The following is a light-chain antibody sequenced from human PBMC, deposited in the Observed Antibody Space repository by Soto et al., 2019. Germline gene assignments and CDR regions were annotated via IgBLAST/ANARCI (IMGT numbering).Light chain of an antibody. Sequence: EIVLTQSPGTLSLSPGERATLSCRASQSISTTYLAWYQQKPGQAPRLLIYGASSRATGIPDRFSGSGSGTDFTLEISRLEPEDSAVYYCQQYGGSPMYTFGQGTKLESK. J-gene: IGKJ2*01. CDR1: QSISTTY. V-gene: IGKV3-20*01. CDR3: QQYGGSPMYT. CDR2: GAS.